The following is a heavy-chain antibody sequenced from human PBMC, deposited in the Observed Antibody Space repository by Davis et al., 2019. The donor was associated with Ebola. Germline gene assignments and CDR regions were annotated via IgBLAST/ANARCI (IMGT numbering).Heavy chain of an antibody. Sequence: GESLKISCAASGFSFTSYAMTWVRQAPGKGLEWVSAIGGSGGSTYYADSVKDRFTISRDNSRKMLYLQLNSLRAEDTALYYCAKEEPTGDFDSWGQGTLVTVSS. D-gene: IGHD4-17*01. CDR2: IGGSGGST. V-gene: IGHV3-23*01. CDR3: AKEEPTGDFDS. J-gene: IGHJ4*02. CDR1: GFSFTSYA.